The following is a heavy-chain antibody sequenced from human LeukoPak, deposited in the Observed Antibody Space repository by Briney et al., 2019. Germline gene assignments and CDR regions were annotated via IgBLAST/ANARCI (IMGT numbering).Heavy chain of an antibody. CDR3: AKQGPTVVTHFDS. J-gene: IGHJ4*02. CDR1: GGSLTTHY. D-gene: IGHD4-23*01. CDR2: VSKTGNT. V-gene: IGHV4-59*08. Sequence: SETLSLTCTVSGGSLTTHYWAWIRQPPGKGLEWIGFVSKTGNTNYNPSLKSRATISVDASKNTFSLRLSSVTAADTAVYYCAKQGPTVVTHFDSWGQGTLVTVSS.